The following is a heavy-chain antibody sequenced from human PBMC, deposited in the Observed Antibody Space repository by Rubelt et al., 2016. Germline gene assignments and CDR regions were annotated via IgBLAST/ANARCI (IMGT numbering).Heavy chain of an antibody. CDR2: IKGDGSRT. CDR1: GFTFSSYW. V-gene: IGHV3-74*01. J-gene: IGHJ6*02. CDR3: ARNLYYGMDV. Sequence: GGGLVQPGGSLRLSCAASGFTFSSYWMHWVRQAPGKGLVWVSRIKGDGSRTGYADFVKGRFTVSRDNAKNSLYLQMNSLRAEDTAVYYCARNLYYGMDVWGQGTTVTVSS. D-gene: IGHD2-2*02.